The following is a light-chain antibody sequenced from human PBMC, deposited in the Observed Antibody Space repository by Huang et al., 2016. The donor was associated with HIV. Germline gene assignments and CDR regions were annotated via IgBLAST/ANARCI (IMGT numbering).Light chain of an antibody. V-gene: IGKV3-11*01. CDR1: QSVSSY. CDR2: DAY. CDR3: QQRSNWPPTYT. J-gene: IGKJ2*01. Sequence: EIVLTQSPATLSLSPGDRATLSGRASQSVSSYLDWDQQKPGLAPRLLSYDAYTRVPGIPARFSGSGSGTEFALTISSLGPKDFAVYYCQQRSNWPPTYTFGQGTKLEI.